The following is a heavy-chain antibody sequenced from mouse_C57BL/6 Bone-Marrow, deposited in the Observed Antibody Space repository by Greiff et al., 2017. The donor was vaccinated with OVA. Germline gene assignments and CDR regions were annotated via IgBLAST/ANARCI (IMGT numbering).Heavy chain of an antibody. J-gene: IGHJ3*01. CDR2: IHPNSGST. Sequence: QVQLQQPGAELVKPGASVKLSCKASGYTFTSYWMHWVKQRPGQGLEWIGMIHPNSGSTNYNEKFKSKATLTVDKSSSTAYMQLSSLTSEDSAVYYCAREGLGYDYDGVWFAYWGQGTLVTVSA. D-gene: IGHD2-4*01. V-gene: IGHV1-64*01. CDR3: AREGLGYDYDGVWFAY. CDR1: GYTFTSYW.